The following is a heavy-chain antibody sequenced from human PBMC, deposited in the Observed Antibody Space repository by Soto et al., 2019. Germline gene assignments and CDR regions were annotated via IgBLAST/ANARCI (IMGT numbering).Heavy chain of an antibody. V-gene: IGHV3-23*01. CDR2: ISGSAITT. CDR3: AKELVVVAGSDY. CDR1: GFTFVSYA. Sequence: RRCLRLSCAASGFTFVSYAISWVRPAPGKWLQWVSSISGSAITTYYADSVKGRFTISRDNSKNTLYLQMSNPTAEDTAVYFCAKELVVVAGSDYWGQGTPVTVSS. J-gene: IGHJ4*02. D-gene: IGHD2-15*01.